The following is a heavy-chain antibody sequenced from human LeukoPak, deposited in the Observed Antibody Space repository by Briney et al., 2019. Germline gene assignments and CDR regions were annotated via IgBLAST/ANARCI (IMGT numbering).Heavy chain of an antibody. Sequence: GGSLRLSCAASGFTFSSYTMSRVRQAPGKGLEWVSAISGSGDSTYYGDSVKGRFTISRDNSKNTLYLQMNSLRAEDTAVYYCAKTRPLDSSSWSHGDYWGQGTLVTVSS. CDR3: AKTRPLDSSSWSHGDY. D-gene: IGHD6-13*01. J-gene: IGHJ4*02. CDR1: GFTFSSYT. V-gene: IGHV3-23*01. CDR2: ISGSGDST.